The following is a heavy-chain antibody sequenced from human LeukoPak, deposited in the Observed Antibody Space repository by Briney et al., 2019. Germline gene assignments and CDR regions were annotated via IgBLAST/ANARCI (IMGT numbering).Heavy chain of an antibody. V-gene: IGHV3-33*01. D-gene: IGHD4-11*01. CDR1: GFTFSSYG. CDR2: IWYDGSNK. Sequence: GGSLRLSCAASGFTFSSYGMHWVRQAPGKGLEWVAVIWYDGSNKYYADSVKGRFTISRDNSKNTLYLQMNSLRAEDTAVYYCARDPDFSAFDIWGQGTLVTVSS. CDR3: ARDPDFSAFDI. J-gene: IGHJ3*02.